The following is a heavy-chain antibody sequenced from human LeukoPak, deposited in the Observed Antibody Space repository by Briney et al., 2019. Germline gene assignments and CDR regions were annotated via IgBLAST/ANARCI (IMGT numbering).Heavy chain of an antibody. V-gene: IGHV3-48*04. CDR3: VRDPPYGSSWYYYMDV. CDR2: ISSSSFKI. Sequence: GGSLRLSCAASEFTFVRYAMNWVRQAPGKELEWVSYISSSSFKIGYADSVKGRFTISRDNSKNSLYLQMNSLRVEDTAVYYCVRDPPYGSSWYYYMDVWGKGTTVTVSS. J-gene: IGHJ6*03. CDR1: EFTFVRYA. D-gene: IGHD6-13*01.